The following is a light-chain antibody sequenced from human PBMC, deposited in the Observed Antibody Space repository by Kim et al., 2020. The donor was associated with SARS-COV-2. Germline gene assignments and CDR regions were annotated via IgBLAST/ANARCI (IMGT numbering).Light chain of an antibody. CDR2: KAS. CDR1: QSISSW. V-gene: IGKV1-5*03. CDR3: QQYNSYPIT. Sequence: DIQMTQSPSTLSASVGDRVTITCRASQSISSWLAWYQQKPGKAPKLLIYKASSLESGVPSRFSGSGSGTEFTLTISRLQPDDFATYYCQQYNSYPITFGQGTRLEI. J-gene: IGKJ5*01.